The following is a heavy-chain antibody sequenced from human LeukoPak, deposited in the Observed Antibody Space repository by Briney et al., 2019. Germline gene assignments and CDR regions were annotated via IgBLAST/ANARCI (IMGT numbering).Heavy chain of an antibody. CDR2: ISYDGSNK. CDR3: ARAADHDYGDYDLLY. J-gene: IGHJ4*02. CDR1: GFTFSSYA. Sequence: PGRSLRLSCAASGFTFSSYAMHWVRQAPGKGLEWVAVISYDGSNKYYADSVKGRLTISRDNSKNTLYLQMNSLRAEDTAVYYCARAADHDYGDYDLLYWGQGTLVTVSS. D-gene: IGHD4-17*01. V-gene: IGHV3-30-3*01.